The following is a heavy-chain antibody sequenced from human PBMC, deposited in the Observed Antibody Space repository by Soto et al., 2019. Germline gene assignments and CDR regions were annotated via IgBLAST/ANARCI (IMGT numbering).Heavy chain of an antibody. CDR2: IYYSEST. Sequence: PSDPLSLICTVPGGSISSRSYFWGWMRQPPGKGLEWIRSIYYSESTYYNPSLKSRVTISVDTSKNQFSLKLSSVTAADTAVYYCARLSIVATNDYWGQGTLVTVSS. CDR3: ARLSIVATNDY. CDR1: GGSISSRSYF. D-gene: IGHD5-12*01. J-gene: IGHJ4*02. V-gene: IGHV4-39*01.